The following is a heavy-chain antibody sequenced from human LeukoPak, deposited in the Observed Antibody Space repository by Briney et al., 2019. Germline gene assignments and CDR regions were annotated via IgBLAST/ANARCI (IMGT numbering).Heavy chain of an antibody. CDR2: IYYSGST. V-gene: IGHV4-31*03. J-gene: IGHJ5*02. Sequence: PSQTLSLTCTVSGGSISSGGYYWSWIRQHPGKGLEWIGYIYYSGSTYYNPSLKSRVTIPVDTSKNQFSLKLSSVTAADTAVYYCAREIPAATTNWFDPWGQGTLVTVSS. CDR3: AREIPAATTNWFDP. CDR1: GGSISSGGYY. D-gene: IGHD2-2*01.